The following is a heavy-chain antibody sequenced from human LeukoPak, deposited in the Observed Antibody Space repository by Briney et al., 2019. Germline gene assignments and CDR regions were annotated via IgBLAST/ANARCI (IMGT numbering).Heavy chain of an antibody. V-gene: IGHV3-23*01. CDR3: AKAAIAMADHYDTFDI. D-gene: IGHD2-21*01. Sequence: GGSLRLSCAASRFTFRSYAMSWVRQAPGQGLEWVSGISGSGGSTYYADSVKGRFTISRDNSKNTLFLQMDSLGAEDTAVYYCAKAAIAMADHYDTFDIWGQGTLVTVSS. CDR1: RFTFRSYA. J-gene: IGHJ3*02. CDR2: ISGSGGST.